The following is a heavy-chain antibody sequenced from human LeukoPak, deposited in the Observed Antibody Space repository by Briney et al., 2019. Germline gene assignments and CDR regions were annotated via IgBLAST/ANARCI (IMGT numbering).Heavy chain of an antibody. D-gene: IGHD5-18*01. Sequence: RGSLRLSCAASGFTFDDYGMSWVRQAPGKGLEWVSAISGSGGSTYYADSVKGRFTISRDNSKNTLYLQMNSLRAEDTAVYYCANALSFSYRWGWDYWGQGTLVTVSS. CDR2: ISGSGGST. CDR3: ANALSFSYRWGWDY. CDR1: GFTFDDYG. J-gene: IGHJ4*02. V-gene: IGHV3-23*01.